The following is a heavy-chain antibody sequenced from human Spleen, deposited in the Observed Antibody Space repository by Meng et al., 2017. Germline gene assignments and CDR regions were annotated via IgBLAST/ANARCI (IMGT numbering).Heavy chain of an antibody. CDR3: ASGSGSGWYYFDN. V-gene: IGHV4-59*11. CDR2: IFYSGSP. J-gene: IGHJ4*02. CDR1: SGTIRSHY. D-gene: IGHD6-19*01. Sequence: QLQESGPGLLNTSETLSLICTVSSGTIRSHYWSWIRQPPGKGLEWIGYIFYSGSPNYSPSLKSRVTISIDTSKNQFSLRLSSVTPADTAMYYCASGSGSGWYYFDNWGQGTLVTVSS.